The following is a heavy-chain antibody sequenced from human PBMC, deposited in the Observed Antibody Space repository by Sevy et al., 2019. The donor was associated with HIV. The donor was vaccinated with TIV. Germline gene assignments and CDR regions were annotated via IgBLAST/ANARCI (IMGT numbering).Heavy chain of an antibody. J-gene: IGHJ6*03. D-gene: IGHD1-26*01. CDR2: IRSKANSYAT. Sequence: GGSLRLSCAASGFTFSGSAMHWVRQASGKGLEWVDRIRSKANSYATAYAASVKGRFTISRDDSKNTAYLQMNSLKTEDTAVYYCTRLGIEGYYYYMDVWGKGTTVTVSS. V-gene: IGHV3-73*01. CDR3: TRLGIEGYYYYMDV. CDR1: GFTFSGSA.